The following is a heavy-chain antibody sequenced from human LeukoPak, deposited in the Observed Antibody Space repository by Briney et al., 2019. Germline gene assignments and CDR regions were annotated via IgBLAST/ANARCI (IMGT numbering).Heavy chain of an antibody. Sequence: GGSLSLSCAASGFTFSSYRMNWVRQAPGKGLEWVSSISSSSSYIYYADSVKGRFTISRDNAKNSLYLQMNSLRAEDTAMYYCARELTGTVAFDMWGQGTMVTVSS. CDR1: GFTFSSYR. J-gene: IGHJ3*02. D-gene: IGHD1-20*01. CDR3: ARELTGTVAFDM. CDR2: ISSSSSYI. V-gene: IGHV3-21*01.